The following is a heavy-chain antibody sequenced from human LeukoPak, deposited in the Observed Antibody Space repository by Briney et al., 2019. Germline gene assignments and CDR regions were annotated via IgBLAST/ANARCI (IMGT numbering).Heavy chain of an antibody. D-gene: IGHD3-10*01. CDR2: ISYGETNY. J-gene: IGHJ1*01. Sequence: PGGSLRLSCTAPGFTFSAYAMHWVRQAPGKGLEWVAVISYGETNYYYAESVKGRFSISRDDSKNTLVLQMNSLTTEDTGVYYCARARTGSYYSTFEHWGPGTLVSVSS. V-gene: IGHV3-30*04. CDR1: GFTFSAYA. CDR3: ARARTGSYYSTFEH.